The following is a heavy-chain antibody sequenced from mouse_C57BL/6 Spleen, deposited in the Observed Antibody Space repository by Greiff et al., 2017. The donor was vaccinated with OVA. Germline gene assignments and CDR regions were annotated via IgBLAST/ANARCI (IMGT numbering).Heavy chain of an antibody. CDR2: IDPNSGGT. CDR1: GYTFTSYW. J-gene: IGHJ4*01. V-gene: IGHV1-72*01. D-gene: IGHD4-1*01. CDR3: AREDSLTGNLYYAMDY. Sequence: QVQLQQPGAELVKPGASVKLSCKASGYTFTSYWMHWVKQRPGRGLEWIGRIDPNSGGTTYNEKFKSKATLTVDKPSSTAYMQLSSLTSEDSAVYYCAREDSLTGNLYYAMDYWGQGTSVTVSS.